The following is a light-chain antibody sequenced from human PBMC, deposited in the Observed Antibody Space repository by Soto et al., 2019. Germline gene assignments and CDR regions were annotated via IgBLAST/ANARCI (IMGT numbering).Light chain of an antibody. V-gene: IGKV3-20*01. CDR2: AAS. CDR3: QQYGTSLPFT. J-gene: IGKJ2*01. Sequence: ELVLTQSPGTLSLSPGERATLSCRASQSVSSSYLAWYQQKPGQAPRLLIYAASSRATGIPDRFSGSGSGTDFTLTISRLEPEDFAVYFCQQYGTSLPFTFGQGTKVDIK. CDR1: QSVSSSY.